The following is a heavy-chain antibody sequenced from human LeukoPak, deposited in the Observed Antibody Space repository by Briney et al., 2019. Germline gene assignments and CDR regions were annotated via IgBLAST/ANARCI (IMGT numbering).Heavy chain of an antibody. CDR2: IYSGGST. D-gene: IGHD6-19*01. CDR3: ARQWLGRQFDY. V-gene: IGHV3-66*04. J-gene: IGHJ4*02. Sequence: GGSLRLSCAASGFTVSSNYMSWVRQAPGKGLEWVSVIYSGGSTYYADSVKGRFTISRDNSKNTLYLQMSSLRAEDTAVYYCARQWLGRQFDYWGQGTLVTVSS. CDR1: GFTVSSNY.